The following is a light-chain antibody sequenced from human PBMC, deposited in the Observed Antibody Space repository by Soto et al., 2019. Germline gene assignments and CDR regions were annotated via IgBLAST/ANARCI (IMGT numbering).Light chain of an antibody. V-gene: IGLV2-14*01. Sequence: QSALTQPASVSGSPGQSITISCTGTSSDVGGYNYVSWYQQHPGKVPKLMIFEVCRRPSGISNRFSGSKSGNTASLTISGLQAEDEADYYCCSYTTTSTFVFGGGTQLTVL. CDR2: EVC. J-gene: IGLJ2*01. CDR1: SSDVGGYNY. CDR3: CSYTTTSTFV.